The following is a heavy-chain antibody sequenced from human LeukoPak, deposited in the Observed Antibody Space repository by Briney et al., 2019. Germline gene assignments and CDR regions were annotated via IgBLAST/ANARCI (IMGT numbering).Heavy chain of an antibody. CDR1: GFIFNSYP. J-gene: IGHJ5*02. V-gene: IGHV3-66*02. CDR2: IYSDGVT. Sequence: GGSLRLSCAASGFIFNSYPMSWVRQAPGKGLAWASLIYSDGVTQYADSVKGRFTISRDNSKNTLYLQMNSLRDEDTAVYFCARDRAEGKTWVEFDPWGQGTLVTVSS. CDR3: ARDRAEGKTWVEFDP.